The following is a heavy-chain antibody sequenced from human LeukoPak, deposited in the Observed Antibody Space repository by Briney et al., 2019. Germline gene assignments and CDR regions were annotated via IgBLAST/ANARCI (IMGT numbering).Heavy chain of an antibody. CDR3: ARDINFYGSGSYYYYYYGMDV. V-gene: IGHV3-30-3*01. D-gene: IGHD3-10*01. Sequence: PGGSLRLSCAASGFTFSSYAMHWVRQAPGKGLEWVAVISYVGNNKYYADSVKGRFTISRDNSKNTLYLQMNSLRAEDTAVFYCARDINFYGSGSYYYYYYGMDVXXXGTTVTVSS. CDR1: GFTFSSYA. CDR2: ISYVGNNK. J-gene: IGHJ6*01.